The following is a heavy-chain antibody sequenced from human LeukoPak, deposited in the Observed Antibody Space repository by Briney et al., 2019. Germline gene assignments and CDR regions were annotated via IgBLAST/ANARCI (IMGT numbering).Heavy chain of an antibody. CDR2: IYYSGST. V-gene: IGHV4-59*01. CDR1: GGSISSYY. CDR3: ARPTKLDAFDI. Sequence: KPSETLSLTCTVSGGSISSYYWSWIRQPPGKGLEWIGYIYYSGSTNYNPSLKSRVTISVDTSKNQFSLKLSSVTAADTAVYYCARPTKLDAFDIWGQGTMVTVSS. D-gene: IGHD5-12*01. J-gene: IGHJ3*02.